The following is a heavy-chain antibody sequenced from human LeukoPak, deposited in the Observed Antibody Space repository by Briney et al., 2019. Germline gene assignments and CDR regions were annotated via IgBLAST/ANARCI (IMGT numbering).Heavy chain of an antibody. CDR2: ISSSGSTI. D-gene: IGHD3-3*01. CDR3: ARRDFPDIYYYMDV. CDR1: EFTFSDYY. J-gene: IGHJ6*03. V-gene: IGHV3-11*04. Sequence: GGSLRLSCAASEFTFSDYYMSWIRQAPGKELEWVSYISSSGSTIYYADSVKGRFTISRDNAKNSLYLQMNSLRAEDTAVYYCARRDFPDIYYYMDVWGKGTTVTVSS.